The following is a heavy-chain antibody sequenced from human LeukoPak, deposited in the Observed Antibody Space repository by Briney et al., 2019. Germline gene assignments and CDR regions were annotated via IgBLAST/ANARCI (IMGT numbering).Heavy chain of an antibody. D-gene: IGHD4-11*01. CDR1: GFTFSSYW. J-gene: IGHJ4*02. Sequence: PGGSLRLSCEVSGFTFSSYWMTWVRQAPGKGLELVANISPDGSGKYCVDSVKGRFAISRDNAKRSLYLQMNSLRAEDTAVYYCANQAYSQFDYWGQGTLVTVSS. CDR2: ISPDGSGK. V-gene: IGHV3-7*01. CDR3: ANQAYSQFDY.